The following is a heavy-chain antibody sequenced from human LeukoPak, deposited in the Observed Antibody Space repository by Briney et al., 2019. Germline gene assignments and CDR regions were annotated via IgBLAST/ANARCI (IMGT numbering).Heavy chain of an antibody. Sequence: GGSLRLSCAASGFTFSSYGMHWVRQAPGKGLEWVAFIRYDGSNKYYADSVKGRFTISRDNSKNTLYLQMNSLRAEDTAVYYCARDLASCAGDCYSDGFDCWGQGALVTVSP. V-gene: IGHV3-30*02. J-gene: IGHJ4*02. D-gene: IGHD2-21*02. CDR2: IRYDGSNK. CDR3: ARDLASCAGDCYSDGFDC. CDR1: GFTFSSYG.